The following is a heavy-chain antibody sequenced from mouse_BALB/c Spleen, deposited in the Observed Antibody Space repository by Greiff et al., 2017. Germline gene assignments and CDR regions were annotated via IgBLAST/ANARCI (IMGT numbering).Heavy chain of an antibody. CDR2: INPSNGRT. Sequence: QVQLQQPGAELVKPGASVKLSCKASGYTFTSYWMHWVKQRPGQGLEWIGEINPSNGRTNYNEKFKSKATLTVDKSSSTAYMQLSSLTSEDSAVYYCASDGYYYYAMDYWGQGTSGTVSS. D-gene: IGHD2-3*01. J-gene: IGHJ4*01. CDR1: GYTFTSYW. V-gene: IGHV1S81*02. CDR3: ASDGYYYYAMDY.